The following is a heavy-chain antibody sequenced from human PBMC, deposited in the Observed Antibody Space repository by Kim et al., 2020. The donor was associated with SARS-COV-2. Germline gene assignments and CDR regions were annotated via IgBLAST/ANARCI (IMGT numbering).Heavy chain of an antibody. CDR1: GFTFSNYE. CDR3: ARDEYGDYDFDY. Sequence: GGSLRLSCVGSGFTFSNYELNWVRQAPGKGLEWVSYINTAGDKLYADSVQGRFTISRENAKNSVYLQMNSLRAEDTAIYYCARDEYGDYDFDYWGQGTLVTVSS. J-gene: IGHJ4*02. V-gene: IGHV3-48*03. D-gene: IGHD4-17*01. CDR2: INTAGDK.